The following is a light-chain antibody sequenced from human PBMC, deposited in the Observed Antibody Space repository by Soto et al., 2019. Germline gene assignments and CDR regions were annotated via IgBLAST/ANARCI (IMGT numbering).Light chain of an antibody. CDR1: QGISSY. Sequence: DIRLTQSPSFLSASVGDRVTITCWASQGISSYLAWYQQKTGKAPKLLIYAASTLQSGVPSRLRGSGYGTGLTITISSMQTEDFATYYCQQLNSYLPTFGGGTKVDI. CDR3: QQLNSYLPT. J-gene: IGKJ4*01. CDR2: AAS. V-gene: IGKV1-9*01.